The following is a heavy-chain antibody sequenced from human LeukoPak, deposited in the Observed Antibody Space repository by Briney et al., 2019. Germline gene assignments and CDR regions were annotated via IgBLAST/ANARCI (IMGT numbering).Heavy chain of an antibody. CDR1: GFTFRSYD. CDR2: ISGSGDIA. CDR3: ARERKGTVEMATASAY. V-gene: IGHV3-23*01. D-gene: IGHD5-24*01. J-gene: IGHJ4*02. Sequence: GGSLRLSCAASGFTFRSYDLSWVRQAPGKGLEWVSAISGSGDIAYYADSVKGRFTISRDNAKNSLYLQMNSLRAEDTAVYYCARERKGTVEMATASAYWGQGTLVTVSS.